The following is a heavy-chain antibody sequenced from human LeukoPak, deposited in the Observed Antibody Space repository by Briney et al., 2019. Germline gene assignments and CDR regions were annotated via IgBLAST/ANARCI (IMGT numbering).Heavy chain of an antibody. CDR1: GFTFSKYW. D-gene: IGHD6-13*01. CDR3: AKMHSSKWYAEYFHH. Sequence: GGSLRLSCAASGFTFSKYWMSWVRQAPGKGLEWVANIKEDGSEKYYVDPVKGRFTISRDNAKNSLYLQMSSLRVEDAAIYYCAKMHSSKWYAEYFHHWGQGTLVTVSS. V-gene: IGHV3-7*01. CDR2: IKEDGSEK. J-gene: IGHJ1*01.